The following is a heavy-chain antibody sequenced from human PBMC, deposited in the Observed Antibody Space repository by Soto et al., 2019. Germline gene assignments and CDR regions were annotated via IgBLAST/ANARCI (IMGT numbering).Heavy chain of an antibody. Sequence: QVQLVQSGAEVKKPGASVNVSCKASGFTFIKYAMHWVRQAPGQRPAWMGWINAGNGNTRYSQRWQGRVTITRDTSASTVYIDMSSLRSEDTAVYYCARDYADIAVAGIPLLAHWGQGTLVTVSS. CDR3: ARDYADIAVAGIPLLAH. D-gene: IGHD6-19*01. V-gene: IGHV1-3*01. J-gene: IGHJ4*01. CDR2: INAGNGNT. CDR1: GFTFIKYA.